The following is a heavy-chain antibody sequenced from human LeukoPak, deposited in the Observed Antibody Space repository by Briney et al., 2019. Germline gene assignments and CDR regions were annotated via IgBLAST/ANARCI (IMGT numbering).Heavy chain of an antibody. D-gene: IGHD6-13*01. CDR2: IQNDGSDK. Sequence: GGSLRLSCAASGINFRSSGMHWVRQAPGKGLEWVTFIQNDGSDKYYAASVKGRFAISRDNSKNTVYLHMASLRADDTALYYCAREGGRAVPGRFDQWGQGTLVTVSS. CDR3: AREGGRAVPGRFDQ. J-gene: IGHJ4*02. CDR1: GINFRSSG. V-gene: IGHV3-30*02.